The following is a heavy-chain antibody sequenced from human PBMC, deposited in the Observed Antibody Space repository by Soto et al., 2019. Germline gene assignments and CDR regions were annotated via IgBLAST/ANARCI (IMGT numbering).Heavy chain of an antibody. Sequence: SETLSLTCTVSGGSVSSGSYYWSWIRQPPGKGLEWIGYIYYSGSTNYNPSLKSRVTISVDTSKNQFSLKLSSVTAAGTAVYYCAATEGDAFGIWGQGTMVTVSS. J-gene: IGHJ3*02. CDR1: GGSVSSGSYY. D-gene: IGHD1-26*01. CDR3: AATEGDAFGI. V-gene: IGHV4-61*01. CDR2: IYYSGST.